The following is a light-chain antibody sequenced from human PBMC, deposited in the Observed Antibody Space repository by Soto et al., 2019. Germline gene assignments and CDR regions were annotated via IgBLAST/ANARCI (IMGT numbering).Light chain of an antibody. V-gene: IGLV1-40*01. CDR3: HCYDSSLNGYV. CDR1: NSNLGADYD. Sequence: QSVLTQPPSVSGAPGQRVTISCTGSNSNLGADYDVHWFQQFPGTAPKLIIYANINRPSGVPDRFSGSKSGTSASLAITGLQAEDEADYYCHCYDSSLNGYVFGPGTKLTVL. CDR2: ANI. J-gene: IGLJ1*01.